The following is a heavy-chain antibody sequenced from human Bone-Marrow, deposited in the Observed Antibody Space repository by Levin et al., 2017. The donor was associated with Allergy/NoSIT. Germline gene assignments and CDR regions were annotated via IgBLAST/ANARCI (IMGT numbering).Heavy chain of an antibody. J-gene: IGHJ6*02. CDR1: GGTFSSYA. CDR2: IIPIFGTA. D-gene: IGHD1-7*01. V-gene: IGHV1-69*06. Sequence: SVKVSCKASGGTFSSYAISWVRQAPGQGLEWMGGIIPIFGTANYAQKFQGRVTITADKSTSTAYMELSSLRSEDTAVYYCARVRSGGITGTPGHRRYYYYGMDGWGQGTTVTVSS. CDR3: ARVRSGGITGTPGHRRYYYYGMDG.